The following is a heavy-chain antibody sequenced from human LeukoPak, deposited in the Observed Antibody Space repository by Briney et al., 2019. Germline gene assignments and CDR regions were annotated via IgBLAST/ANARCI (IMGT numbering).Heavy chain of an antibody. CDR1: GFTFSSYS. CDR3: ARDSRTDPGGDGMDV. V-gene: IGHV3-21*01. CDR2: ISSSSSYI. D-gene: IGHD3-10*01. Sequence: GGSLRLSCAASGFTFSSYSMNWVRQAPGKGLEWVSSISSSSSYIYYADSVKGRFTISRDNAKNSLYLQMNSLRAEDTAVYYCARDSRTDPGGDGMDVWGQGTTVTVSS. J-gene: IGHJ6*02.